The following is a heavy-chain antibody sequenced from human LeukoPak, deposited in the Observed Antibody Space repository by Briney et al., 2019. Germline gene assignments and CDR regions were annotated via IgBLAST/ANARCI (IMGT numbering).Heavy chain of an antibody. J-gene: IGHJ4*02. D-gene: IGHD3-22*01. V-gene: IGHV1-2*06. Sequence: ASVKVSCKASGYTFTGYYMHWVRHAPGQGLEWMGRINPNSGGTNYAQKFQGRVTMTRDTSISTAYMELSRLRSDDTAVYYCARRGIGSSGYYSDYWGQGTLVTVSS. CDR3: ARRGIGSSGYYSDY. CDR1: GYTFTGYY. CDR2: INPNSGGT.